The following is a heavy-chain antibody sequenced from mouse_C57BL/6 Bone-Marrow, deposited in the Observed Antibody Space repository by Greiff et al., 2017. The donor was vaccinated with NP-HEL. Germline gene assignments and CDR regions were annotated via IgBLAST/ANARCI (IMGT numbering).Heavy chain of an antibody. CDR2: IDPENGDT. CDR3: TTYDGDYEFAY. D-gene: IGHD2-13*01. V-gene: IGHV14-4*01. Sequence: VQLQQSGAELVRPGASVKLSCTASGFNIKDDYMHWVKQRPEQGLEWIGWIDPENGDTEYASKFQGKATITADTSSNTASLQLSSLTSEDTAVYYCTTYDGDYEFAYWGQGTLVTVSA. J-gene: IGHJ3*01. CDR1: GFNIKDDY.